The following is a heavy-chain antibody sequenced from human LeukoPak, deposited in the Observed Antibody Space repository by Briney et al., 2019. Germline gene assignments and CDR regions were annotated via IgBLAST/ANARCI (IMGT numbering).Heavy chain of an antibody. CDR3: AKGGSSWWSYYYMDV. D-gene: IGHD6-13*01. V-gene: IGHV3-9*01. CDR2: ISWNSGSI. Sequence: GGSLRLSCAASGFTFDDYAMHWVRQAPGKGLEWVSGISWNSGSIGYADSVKGRFTISRDNAKNSLYLQMNSLRAEDTALYYCAKGGSSWWSYYYMDVWGKGTTVTISS. J-gene: IGHJ6*03. CDR1: GFTFDDYA.